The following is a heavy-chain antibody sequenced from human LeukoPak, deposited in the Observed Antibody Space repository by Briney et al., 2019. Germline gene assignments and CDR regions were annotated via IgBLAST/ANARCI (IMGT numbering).Heavy chain of an antibody. CDR2: INPNSGGT. Sequence: GASVKVSCKASGYTFTGYYMHWVRQAPRQGLEWMGWINPNSGGTNYAQKFQGRVTMTRDTSISTAYMELSRLRSDDTAVYYCARDLGDAAAAPFDYWGQGTLVTVSS. V-gene: IGHV1-2*02. CDR1: GYTFTGYY. CDR3: ARDLGDAAAAPFDY. J-gene: IGHJ4*02. D-gene: IGHD6-13*01.